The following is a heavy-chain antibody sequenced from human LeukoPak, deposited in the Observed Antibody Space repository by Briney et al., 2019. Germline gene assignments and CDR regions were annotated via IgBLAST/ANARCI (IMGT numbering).Heavy chain of an antibody. D-gene: IGHD3-10*01. J-gene: IGHJ3*02. V-gene: IGHV3-73*01. Sequence: PGGSLRLSCAASGFTFSGSAIHWVRQASGKGLEWVGRIRSKANNYATAYAASVKGRFTISRDDSRNTAYLQMNSLKTEDTAVYYCTRRTLYGSGNIDAFDIWGQGTTVTVSS. CDR3: TRRTLYGSGNIDAFDI. CDR1: GFTFSGSA. CDR2: IRSKANNYAT.